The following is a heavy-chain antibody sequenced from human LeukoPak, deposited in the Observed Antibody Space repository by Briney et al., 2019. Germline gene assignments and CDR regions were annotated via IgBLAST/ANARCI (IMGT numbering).Heavy chain of an antibody. Sequence: EASVTVSCKASGYTFTGYYMHWVRQAPGQGLEWMGWINPNSGGTNYAQKFQGRVTMTRDTSISTAYMELSRLRSDDTAVYYCARAHCSGGTCYSDFDYWGQGTLVTVSS. CDR3: ARAHCSGGTCYSDFDY. CDR2: INPNSGGT. CDR1: GYTFTGYY. D-gene: IGHD2-15*01. J-gene: IGHJ4*02. V-gene: IGHV1-2*02.